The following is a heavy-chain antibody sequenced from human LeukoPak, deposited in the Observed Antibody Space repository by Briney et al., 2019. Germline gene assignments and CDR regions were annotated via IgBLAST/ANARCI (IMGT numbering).Heavy chain of an antibody. J-gene: IGHJ4*02. CDR3: ARDGTGGPYDILTGYYPLDY. Sequence: SETLSLTCTVSGGSISSSSYYWGWIRQPPGKGLEWIGSIYYSGSTYYNPSLKSRVTISVDKSKNQFSLKLSSVTAADTAVYYCARDGTGGPYDILTGYYPLDYWGQGTLVTVSS. CDR1: GGSISSSSYY. D-gene: IGHD3-9*01. V-gene: IGHV4-39*07. CDR2: IYYSGST.